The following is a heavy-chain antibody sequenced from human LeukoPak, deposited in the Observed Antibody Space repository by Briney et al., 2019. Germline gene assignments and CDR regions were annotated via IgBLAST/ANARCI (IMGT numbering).Heavy chain of an antibody. CDR2: INPNSGGT. J-gene: IGHJ3*02. D-gene: IGHD3-10*01. CDR1: GYTFTGYY. V-gene: IGHV1-2*02. Sequence: ASVKVSCKASGYTFTGYYMHWVRQAPGQGLVWMGWINPNSGGTNYAQKFQGRVTMTRDTSISTAYMELSRLRSDDTAVYYCASGREYYGSGSHDDAFDIWGQGTMVTVSS. CDR3: ASGREYYGSGSHDDAFDI.